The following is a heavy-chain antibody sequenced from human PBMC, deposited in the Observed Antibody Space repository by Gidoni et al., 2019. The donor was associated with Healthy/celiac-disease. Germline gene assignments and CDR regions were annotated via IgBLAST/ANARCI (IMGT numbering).Heavy chain of an antibody. CDR3: AGRNSGYDLFDY. J-gene: IGHJ4*02. CDR1: GDSISSGYY. D-gene: IGHD5-12*01. V-gene: IGHV4-38-2*01. CDR2: IYHSGST. Sequence: QVQLQESSPGLVKPSETLSLTCAVSGDSISSGYYWGWIRQPPGKGLEWIGSIYHSGSTYYNPSLKSRVTISVDTSKNQFSLKLSSVTAADTAVYYCAGRNSGYDLFDYWGQGTLVTVSS.